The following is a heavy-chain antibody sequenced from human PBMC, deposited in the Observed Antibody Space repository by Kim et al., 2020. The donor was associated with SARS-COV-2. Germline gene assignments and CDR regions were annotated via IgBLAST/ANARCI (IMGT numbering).Heavy chain of an antibody. Sequence: ASVKVSCKASGYTFTSYAMHWVRQAPGQRLEWMGWINAGNGNTKYSQKFQGRVTITRDTSASTAYMELSSLRSEDTAVYYCARVGYYYGSGSYSPTFDYWGQGTLVTVSS. J-gene: IGHJ4*02. CDR3: ARVGYYYGSGSYSPTFDY. CDR1: GYTFTSYA. V-gene: IGHV1-3*01. D-gene: IGHD3-10*01. CDR2: INAGNGNT.